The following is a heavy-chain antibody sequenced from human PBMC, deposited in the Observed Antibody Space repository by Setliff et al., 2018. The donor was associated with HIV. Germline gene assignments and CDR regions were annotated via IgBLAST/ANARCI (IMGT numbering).Heavy chain of an antibody. CDR1: GCTFSSFA. CDR3: ARATSGYDGYEYYFDY. D-gene: IGHD5-12*01. J-gene: IGHJ4*02. CDR2: IIPIFGTA. Sequence: SVKVSCKASGCTFSSFAISWVRQAPGQGLEWMGGIIPIFGTANYAQKFQGRVTITTDESTTTAYMELRSLRSEDTAVYYCARATSGYDGYEYYFDYWGQGTLVTVSS. V-gene: IGHV1-69*05.